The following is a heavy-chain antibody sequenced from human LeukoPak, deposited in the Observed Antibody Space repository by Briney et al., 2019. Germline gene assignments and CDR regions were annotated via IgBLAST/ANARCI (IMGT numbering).Heavy chain of an antibody. J-gene: IGHJ4*02. D-gene: IGHD5-18*01. CDR1: GRTFSSYA. CDR2: IIPNSGGT. V-gene: IGHV1-2*02. CDR3: ARANRIQLWPVEDY. Sequence: ASVKLSCKASGRTFSSYANSWVRQPPAQGLEWMGGIIPNSGGTNYAQKFQGRVTMTRDTSISTAYMELSRLRSDDTAVYYCARANRIQLWPVEDYWGQGTLVTVSS.